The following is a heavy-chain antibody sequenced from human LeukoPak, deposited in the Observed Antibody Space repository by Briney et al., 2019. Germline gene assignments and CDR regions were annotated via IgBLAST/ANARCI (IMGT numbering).Heavy chain of an antibody. Sequence: GGSLRLSCAASGFTFSSCMNWVRQAPGKGLEWVSSIRSSSSYIYYADSVKGRFTISRDNAKNSLYLQMNSLRAEDTALYYCMREHYNYYMDVWGKGTTVTVSS. J-gene: IGHJ6*03. CDR3: MREHYNYYMDV. CDR1: GFTFSSC. CDR2: IRSSSSYI. V-gene: IGHV3-21*04.